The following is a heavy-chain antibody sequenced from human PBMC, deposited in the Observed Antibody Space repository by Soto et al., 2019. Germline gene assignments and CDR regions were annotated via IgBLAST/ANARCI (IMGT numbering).Heavy chain of an antibody. CDR2: IYPGDSDT. J-gene: IGHJ3*02. V-gene: IGHV5-51*01. CDR1: GYSFTSYW. CDR3: ASFGRDYYDSSGYYYPVPGAFDI. Sequence: GESLKISCKGSGYSFTSYWIGWVRQMPGKGLEWMGIIYPGDSDTRYSPSFQGQVTISADKSISTAYLQWSSLKAPDTAMYYCASFGRDYYDSSGYYYPVPGAFDIWGQGKMVTVSS. D-gene: IGHD3-22*01.